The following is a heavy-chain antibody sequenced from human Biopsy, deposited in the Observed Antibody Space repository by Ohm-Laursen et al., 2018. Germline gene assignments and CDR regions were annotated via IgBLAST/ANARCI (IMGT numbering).Heavy chain of an antibody. D-gene: IGHD2/OR15-2a*01. CDR3: ARTSIMDV. Sequence: SVKVSCKAPTGTFNSYGIIWVRQAPGQGLEWMGRSIPMLGIANYAQKFQDRLTITSDKFTRTAYMELSSLRSEDTAVYYCARTSIMDVWGQGTTVTVSS. V-gene: IGHV1-69*04. CDR1: TGTFNSYG. CDR2: SIPMLGIA. J-gene: IGHJ6*02.